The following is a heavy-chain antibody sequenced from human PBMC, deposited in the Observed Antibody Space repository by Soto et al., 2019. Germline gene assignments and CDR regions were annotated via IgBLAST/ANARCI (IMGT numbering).Heavy chain of an antibody. CDR2: IYYSGST. J-gene: IGHJ4*02. V-gene: IGHV4-31*03. D-gene: IGHD6-6*01. Sequence: NPSETLSLTCTVSGGSISSGGYYWSWIRQHPGKGLEWIGYIYYSGSTYYNPSLKSRVTISVDTSKNQFSLKLSSVTAADTAVYYCARGGTRIAARPGYFDYWGQGTLVTVSS. CDR1: GGSISSGGYY. CDR3: ARGGTRIAARPGYFDY.